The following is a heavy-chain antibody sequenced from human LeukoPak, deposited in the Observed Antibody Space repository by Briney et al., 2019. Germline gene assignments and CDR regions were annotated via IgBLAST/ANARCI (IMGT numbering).Heavy chain of an antibody. J-gene: IGHJ4*02. D-gene: IGHD3-3*01. V-gene: IGHV3-23*01. CDR3: AKIHTRFLEWLSNAYYFDY. CDR2: ISGSGGST. Sequence: GGSLRLSCAASGFTFSSYAMSWVRQAPGKGLEWVSAISGSGGSTYYADSVKGRFTISRDNSKNTLYLQMNSLRAEDTAVYYCAKIHTRFLEWLSNAYYFDYWGQGTLVTVSS. CDR1: GFTFSSYA.